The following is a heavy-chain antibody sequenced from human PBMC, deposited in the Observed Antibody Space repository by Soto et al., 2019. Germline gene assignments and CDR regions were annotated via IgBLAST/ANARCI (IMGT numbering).Heavy chain of an antibody. CDR3: VRDDYGPQNRMDV. V-gene: IGHV3-33*03. J-gene: IGHJ6*02. CDR1: GFTFSSYG. CDR2: ITRDGSSK. Sequence: QVQLLESGGGLVQPGRSLTVSCEASGFTFSSYGMHWVRQAPGKGLDWVAVITRDGSSKYYADSVKGRFTISRDNSRNMLSLQMTTRRAEDTGLYYCVRDDYGPQNRMDVCSQGTTFTVSS. D-gene: IGHD5-12*01.